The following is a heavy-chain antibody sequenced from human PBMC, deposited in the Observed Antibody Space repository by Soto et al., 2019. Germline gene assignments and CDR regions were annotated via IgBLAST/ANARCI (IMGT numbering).Heavy chain of an antibody. CDR2: IYYSGST. V-gene: IGHV4-61*01. J-gene: IGHJ4*02. CDR3: ASYSMGIVSPFSFDY. Sequence: PSETLSLTCTVSGGSVSSGSYFWSWIRQPPGKGLEWIGYIYYSGSTHYNPSLKSRVTISVDTSKSQFSLKLSSVTAADTAVYYCASYSMGIVSPFSFDYWGQGTLVTVSS. D-gene: IGHD1-26*01. CDR1: GGSVSSGSYF.